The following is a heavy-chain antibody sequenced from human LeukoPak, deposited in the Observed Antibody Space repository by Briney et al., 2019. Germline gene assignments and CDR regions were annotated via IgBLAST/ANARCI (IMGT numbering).Heavy chain of an antibody. V-gene: IGHV3-7*01. Sequence: GGSLRLSCTSSGFTFSSYWMSWVRQAPGKGPEWAAHIKENGNEQYYADSVKGRFTISRDNAKKSLCLQMNSLRAEDTALYYCARGPGDFDASDIWGQGTMVTVSS. J-gene: IGHJ3*02. D-gene: IGHD1-14*01. CDR3: ARGPGDFDASDI. CDR1: GFTFSSYW. CDR2: IKENGNEQ.